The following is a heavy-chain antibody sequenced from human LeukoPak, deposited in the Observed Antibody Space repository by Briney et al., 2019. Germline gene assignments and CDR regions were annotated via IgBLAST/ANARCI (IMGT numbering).Heavy chain of an antibody. CDR2: INHSGST. CDR3: ARNGNYYDSSGCPKPYYYYGMDV. V-gene: IGHV4-34*01. CDR1: GGSFSGYY. D-gene: IGHD3-22*01. Sequence: SETLSLTCAVYGGSFSGYYWSWIRQPPGKGLEWIGEINHSGSTNYNPSLKSRVTISVDTSKNQFSLKLSSVTAADTAVYYCARNGNYYDSSGCPKPYYYYGMDVWGQGTTVTVSS. J-gene: IGHJ6*02.